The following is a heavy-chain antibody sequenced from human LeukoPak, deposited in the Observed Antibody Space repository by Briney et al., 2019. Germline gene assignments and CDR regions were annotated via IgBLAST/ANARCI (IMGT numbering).Heavy chain of an antibody. D-gene: IGHD2-2*01. CDR1: GFTFSSYS. V-gene: IGHV3-21*01. CDR3: ARGGCTTTSCYLFDY. Sequence: PGGSLRLSCATSGFTFSSYSMNWVRQAPGKGLEWVSPISSSSTYIYYADSVKGRFTISRDNAKNSLYLQLNSLRAEDTAVYYCARGGCTTTSCYLFDYWGQGTLVTVSS. CDR2: ISSSSTYI. J-gene: IGHJ4*02.